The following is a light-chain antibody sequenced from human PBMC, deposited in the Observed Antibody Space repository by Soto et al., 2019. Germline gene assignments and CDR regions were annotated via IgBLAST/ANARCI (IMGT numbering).Light chain of an antibody. V-gene: IGKV1-9*01. J-gene: IGKJ5*01. CDR3: QQLNSYPQIT. CDR2: AAS. Sequence: DIQLTQSPSFLSASVGDRVTITCQASQGISSYLAWYQQKPGKAPKLLIYAASTLQSGVPSRFSGSGSGTEFTLTISSLQPEDFATYYCQQLNSYPQITFGQGTRLEI. CDR1: QGISSY.